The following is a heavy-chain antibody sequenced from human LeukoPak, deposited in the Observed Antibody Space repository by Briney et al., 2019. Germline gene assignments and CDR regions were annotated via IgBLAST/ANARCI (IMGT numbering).Heavy chain of an antibody. CDR1: GGSVNSGHYY. Sequence: SETLSLTCTVSGGSVNSGHYYWTWIRQPPGKGLEWIGNIYHSGTTNYNPSLKSRVTISVDTSKNQFSLKLSSVTAADTAVYYCARHIGGAVAGMGVDYWGQGTLVTVSS. CDR2: IYHSGTT. J-gene: IGHJ4*02. V-gene: IGHV4-61*01. CDR3: ARHIGGAVAGMGVDY. D-gene: IGHD6-19*01.